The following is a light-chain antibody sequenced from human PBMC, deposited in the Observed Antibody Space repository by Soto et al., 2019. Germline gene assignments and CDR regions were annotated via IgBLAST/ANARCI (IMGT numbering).Light chain of an antibody. J-gene: IGKJ5*01. CDR3: QQGYSTPIT. V-gene: IGKV3-20*01. CDR1: QSVSSSY. Sequence: EIVLTQSPGTLSLSPGERATLSCRASQSVSSSYLAWYQQKPGQAPRLLIYGASSRATGIPDRFSGSGSGTDFTLTISSLQPEDFATYYCQQGYSTPITFGQGTRLEIK. CDR2: GAS.